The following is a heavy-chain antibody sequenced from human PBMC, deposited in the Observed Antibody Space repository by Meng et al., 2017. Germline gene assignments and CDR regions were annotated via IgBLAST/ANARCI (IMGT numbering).Heavy chain of an antibody. J-gene: IGHJ4*02. V-gene: IGHV2-5*02. CDR2: IYWDDDK. Sequence: HIALKPSCPPLMKPPQTPRLTGTLSGFSLRTDGVGVGWIRQPPGKALEWLALIYWDDDKRYSPSLKSRLTITKDTSKNQVVLTMTNMDPVDTVTYYCAHRQDSSYDYWGQGTLVTVSS. CDR1: GFSLRTDGVG. D-gene: IGHD2-2*01. CDR3: AHRQDSSYDY.